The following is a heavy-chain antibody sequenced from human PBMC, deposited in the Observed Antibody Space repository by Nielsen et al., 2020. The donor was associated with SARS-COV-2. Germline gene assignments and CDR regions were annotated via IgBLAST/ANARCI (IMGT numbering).Heavy chain of an antibody. V-gene: IGHV1-69*06. CDR2: IIPIFGTA. J-gene: IGHJ4*02. Sequence: SVKVSCKASGGTFSSYAISWVRQAPGQGLEWMGGIIPIFGTANYAQKFQGRVTITADKSTSTAYIELSSLRSEDTAVYYCARAGGYSSGWYPFDYWGQGTLVTVSS. CDR3: ARAGGYSSGWYPFDY. CDR1: GGTFSSYA. D-gene: IGHD6-19*01.